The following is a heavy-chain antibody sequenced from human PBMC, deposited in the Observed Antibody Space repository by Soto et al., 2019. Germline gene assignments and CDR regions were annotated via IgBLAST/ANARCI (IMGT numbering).Heavy chain of an antibody. D-gene: IGHD5-18*01. CDR3: CGYSYGFPPPYYYGMDV. J-gene: IGHJ6*02. CDR1: GGTFSSYA. Sequence: QVQLVQSGAEVKKPGSSVKVSCKASGGTFSSYAISWVRQAPGQGLEWMGGTIPIFGTANYAQKFQGRVTITADESTSTAYMELSSLRSEDTAVYYCCGYSYGFPPPYYYGMDVWGQGTTVTVSS. CDR2: TIPIFGTA. V-gene: IGHV1-69*01.